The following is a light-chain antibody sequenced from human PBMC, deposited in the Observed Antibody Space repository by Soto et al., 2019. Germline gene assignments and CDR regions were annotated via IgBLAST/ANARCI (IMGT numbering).Light chain of an antibody. CDR3: QQRSNWPWT. CDR1: QSVSIY. CDR2: DAS. V-gene: IGKV3-11*01. J-gene: IGKJ1*01. Sequence: EIVLTQSPATLSLSPGERATLSCRASQSVSIYLAWYQQKPAQAPRLLIYDASNRATGIPARFSGSGSGTDFTLTISSLEPEDFAVYHCQQRSNWPWTFGQGTKVDI.